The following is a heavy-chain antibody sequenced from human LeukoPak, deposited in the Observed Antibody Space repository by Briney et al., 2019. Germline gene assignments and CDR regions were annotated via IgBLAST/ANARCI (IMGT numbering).Heavy chain of an antibody. D-gene: IGHD2-2*01. CDR1: GYTFSNFG. CDR2: ISGNNDNP. CDR3: ARVGTSTDDY. V-gene: IGHV1-18*01. J-gene: IGHJ4*02. Sequence: GASVKVSCKTSGYTFSNFGINWVRQAPGQGLEWMGWISGNNDNPNYGQKFQDRFTVTTDSSTSTAYMELRNLRFDDTAVYYCARVGTSTDDYWGQGTLVTVSS.